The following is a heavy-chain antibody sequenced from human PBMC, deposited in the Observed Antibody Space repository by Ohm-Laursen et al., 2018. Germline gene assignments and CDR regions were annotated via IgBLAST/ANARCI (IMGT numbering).Heavy chain of an antibody. CDR3: ARKLYYYDSGDKGWFDP. CDR1: GFSLSSYS. V-gene: IGHV3-48*01. CDR2: IDTSSRGI. D-gene: IGHD3-22*01. J-gene: IGHJ5*02. Sequence: GSLRLSCAASGFSLSSYSMNWVRQAPGKGLQWVSYIDTSSRGIYSADSVKGRFTISRDNAKNSLYLQMNSLRAEDTAVYYCARKLYYYDSGDKGWFDPWGQGTLVTVSS.